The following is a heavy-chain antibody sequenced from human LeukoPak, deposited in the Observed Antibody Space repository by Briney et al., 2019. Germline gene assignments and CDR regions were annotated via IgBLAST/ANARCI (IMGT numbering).Heavy chain of an antibody. Sequence: SETLSLTCAVYGGSFSGYYWSWIRQPPGKGLEWIGEINHSGSTNCNPSLKSRVTISVDTSKNQFSLKLSSVTAADTAVYYCARGRDYYGLGAHYYMDVWGKGTTVTVSS. CDR3: ARGRDYYGLGAHYYMDV. CDR1: GGSFSGYY. V-gene: IGHV4-34*01. J-gene: IGHJ6*03. CDR2: INHSGST. D-gene: IGHD3-10*01.